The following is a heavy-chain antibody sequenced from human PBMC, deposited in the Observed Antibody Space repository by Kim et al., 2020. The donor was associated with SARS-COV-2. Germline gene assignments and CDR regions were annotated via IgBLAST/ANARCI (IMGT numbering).Heavy chain of an antibody. J-gene: IGHJ4*02. CDR1: GGSFSGYY. Sequence: SQTLSLTCAVYGGSFSGYYWSWIRQPPGKGLEWIGEINHSGTTNYNPSLKSRVTISVDTSKNQFSLKLSSVTAADTAVYYCARRPGAFDYWGQGTLVTVSS. CDR3: ARRPGAFDY. CDR2: INHSGTT. V-gene: IGHV4-34*01. D-gene: IGHD3-10*01.